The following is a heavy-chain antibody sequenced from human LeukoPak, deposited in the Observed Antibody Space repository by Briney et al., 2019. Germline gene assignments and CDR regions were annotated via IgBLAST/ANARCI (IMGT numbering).Heavy chain of an antibody. D-gene: IGHD3-10*01. Sequence: ASVKVSCKASGYTFTSYGISWVRQAPGQGLEWMGWISAYNGNTNYAQKPQGRVTMTTDTSTSTAYMELRSLRSDDTAVYYCARDAFYYYGSGSYDPRFDYWGQGTLVTVSS. CDR2: ISAYNGNT. CDR1: GYTFTSYG. V-gene: IGHV1-18*04. J-gene: IGHJ4*02. CDR3: ARDAFYYYGSGSYDPRFDY.